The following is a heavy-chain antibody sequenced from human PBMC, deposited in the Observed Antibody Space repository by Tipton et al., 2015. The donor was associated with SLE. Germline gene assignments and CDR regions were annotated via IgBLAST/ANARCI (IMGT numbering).Heavy chain of an antibody. Sequence: TLSLTCTVSGGSISSHYWSWIRQPPGKGLEWIGYIYYSGSTNYNPSLKSRVTISVDTSKNRFSLKLSSVTAADTAVYYCARGRGGRSSLDYWGQGTLVTVSS. CDR2: IYYSGST. CDR3: ARGRGGRSSLDY. CDR1: GGSISSHY. D-gene: IGHD1-26*01. V-gene: IGHV4-59*11. J-gene: IGHJ4*02.